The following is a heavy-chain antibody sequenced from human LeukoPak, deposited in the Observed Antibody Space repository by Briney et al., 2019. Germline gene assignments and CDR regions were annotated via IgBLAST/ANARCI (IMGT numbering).Heavy chain of an antibody. Sequence: KASETLSLTCTVSGGSISSSPYYWGWIRQPPGKGLEWIGSIYYSGTTHYNPSLESRVTISVDTSKNQFSLKLASVTAADTAIYYCAKGAGGSSCYNWFDPWGQGTLVTVSS. V-gene: IGHV4-39*07. CDR2: IYYSGTT. CDR3: AKGAGGSSCYNWFDP. CDR1: GGSISSSPYY. D-gene: IGHD5-18*01. J-gene: IGHJ5*02.